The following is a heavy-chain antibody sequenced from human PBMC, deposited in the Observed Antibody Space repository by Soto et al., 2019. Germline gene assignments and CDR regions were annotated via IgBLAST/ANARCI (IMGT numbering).Heavy chain of an antibody. Sequence: PSETLSLTCTVSNGSINRYYWSWIRQPAGKGLEWIGLVYTTGYANYNPSLKNRVTMSVDTSKNQFSLKLSSLTAADTAVDYCARGGGIGAHNWFDPWGQGTLVTVSS. V-gene: IGHV4-4*07. D-gene: IGHD3-10*01. CDR1: NGSINRYY. CDR3: ARGGGIGAHNWFDP. CDR2: VYTTGYA. J-gene: IGHJ5*02.